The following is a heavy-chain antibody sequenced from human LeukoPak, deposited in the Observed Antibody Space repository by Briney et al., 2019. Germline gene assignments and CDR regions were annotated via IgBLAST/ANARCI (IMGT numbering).Heavy chain of an antibody. Sequence: ASVKVSCKASGYTFTGYYMHWVRQAPGQGLQWMGWINTNTGNPTYAQGFTGRYVFSLDTSVSTAYLQISGLTADDTAVYFYGRDPRLGIRGYTYGYIEYWGQGTLVTVSS. CDR2: INTNTGNP. CDR1: GYTFTGYY. V-gene: IGHV7-4-1*02. J-gene: IGHJ4*02. D-gene: IGHD5-18*01. CDR3: GRDPRLGIRGYTYGYIEY.